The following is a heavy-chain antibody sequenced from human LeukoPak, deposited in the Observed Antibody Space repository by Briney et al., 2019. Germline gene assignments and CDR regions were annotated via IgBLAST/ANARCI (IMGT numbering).Heavy chain of an antibody. D-gene: IGHD2-15*01. CDR2: ISSSGSTI. V-gene: IGHV3-11*01. Sequence: PGGSLRLSCAASGFTFSDYYMSWIRQAPGKGLEWVSYISSSGSTIYYADSVKGRFTISRDNAKNSLYLQMNSLRAEDTAVYYCARASCSGGSCPFDPWGQGTLVTVSS. J-gene: IGHJ5*02. CDR1: GFTFSDYY. CDR3: ARASCSGGSCPFDP.